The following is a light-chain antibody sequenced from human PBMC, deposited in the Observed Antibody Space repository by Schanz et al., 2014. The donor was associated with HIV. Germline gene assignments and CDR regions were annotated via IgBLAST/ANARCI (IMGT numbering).Light chain of an antibody. Sequence: DIQMTQSPSTLSASVGDRVTISCRASQDISSWLAWYQQKPGKAPKVLIYKASSLEGGVSSRFSGSGSGTEFTLTISSLQPDDFTTYYCQQYSTYPWTFGQGTKVEIK. CDR3: QQYSTYPWT. J-gene: IGKJ1*01. CDR2: KAS. CDR1: QDISSW. V-gene: IGKV1-5*03.